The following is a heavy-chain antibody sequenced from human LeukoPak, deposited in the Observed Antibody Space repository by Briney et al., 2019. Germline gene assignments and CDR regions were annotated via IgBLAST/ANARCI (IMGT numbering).Heavy chain of an antibody. V-gene: IGHV1-2*02. CDR1: GYTFTGYY. J-gene: IGHJ4*02. D-gene: IGHD6-19*01. CDR3: ARHYSSGWYSD. CDR2: INPKSGGT. Sequence: ASVKVSCKASGYTFTGYYMHWVRQAPGQGLEWMGWINPKSGGTNYAQKFQGRVTMTRDTSISTAYMELSGLRSDDMAVYYCARHYSSGWYSDWGQGTLVTVSS.